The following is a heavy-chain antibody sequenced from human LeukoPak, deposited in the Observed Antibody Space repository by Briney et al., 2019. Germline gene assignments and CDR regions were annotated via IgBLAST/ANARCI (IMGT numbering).Heavy chain of an antibody. J-gene: IGHJ4*02. V-gene: IGHV1-18*01. CDR3: ARDAVSTTTAGGIDY. Sequence: ASVKVSCKASGYTFTNYGISWVRQAPGQGLEWMGWISAYSGYTHYAQKIQGRVTVTTEASTSTAYMELRSLTYYDTAVYYCARDAVSTTTAGGIDYWGQGTLVTVSS. D-gene: IGHD5/OR15-5a*01. CDR1: GYTFTNYG. CDR2: ISAYSGYT.